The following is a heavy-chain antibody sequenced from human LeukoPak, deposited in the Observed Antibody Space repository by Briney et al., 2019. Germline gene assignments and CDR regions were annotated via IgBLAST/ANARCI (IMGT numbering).Heavy chain of an antibody. V-gene: IGHV4-59*01. J-gene: IGHJ4*02. Sequence: TSETLSLTCTVSGGSISPYYWSWIRQPPGKGLEWIGYIYYTGSTDYNPSLKSRVTISLDTSKHQFSLRLTSVTAADTAVYYCARGAYDSGSYQYFFDYWGQGTLVTVSS. CDR1: GGSISPYY. CDR2: IYYTGST. CDR3: ARGAYDSGSYQYFFDY. D-gene: IGHD3-10*01.